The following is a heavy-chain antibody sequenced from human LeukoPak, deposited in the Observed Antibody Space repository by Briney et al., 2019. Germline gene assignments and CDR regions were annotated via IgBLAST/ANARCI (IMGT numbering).Heavy chain of an antibody. CDR2: ISASGGST. CDR3: AKGDSSSTLYYFDY. J-gene: IGHJ4*02. D-gene: IGHD6-6*01. CDR1: GFTFNTYA. V-gene: IGHV3-23*01. Sequence: GGSLRLSCAASGFTFNTYAMSWVRQAPGKGLEWVSTISASGGSTDYADSVKGRFTISRDNSKNTLFLQMNSLRAEDTAVHYCAKGDSSSTLYYFDYWGQGTLVTVSS.